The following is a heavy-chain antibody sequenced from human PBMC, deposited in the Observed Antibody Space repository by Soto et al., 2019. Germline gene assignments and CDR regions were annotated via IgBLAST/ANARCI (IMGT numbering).Heavy chain of an antibody. CDR1: VYSFTSYW. D-gene: IGHD4-4*01. V-gene: IGHV5-51*01. Sequence: PGESLKISCKCSVYSFTSYWIGWVRQMPGKGLEWMGIIYPGDSDTRYSPSFQGQVTISADKSISTAYLQWSSLKASDTAVYYCASGYMTTVTTRSGPFDYWGQGTLVTRLL. CDR2: IYPGDSDT. CDR3: ASGYMTTVTTRSGPFDY. J-gene: IGHJ4*02.